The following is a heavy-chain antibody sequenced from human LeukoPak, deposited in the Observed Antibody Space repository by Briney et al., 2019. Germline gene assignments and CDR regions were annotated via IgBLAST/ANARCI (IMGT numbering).Heavy chain of an antibody. CDR1: AFTFSDNY. Sequence: GGSLRLSCAVSAFTFSDNYMTWIRQAPGKGLESVSYISPSGTDISYADSVKGRFTISRDNSKNTLYLQMNSLRAEDTAVYYCAKDGTTVPDSYYYYMDVWGKGTTVTISS. V-gene: IGHV3-11*04. CDR2: ISPSGTDI. CDR3: AKDGTTVPDSYYYYMDV. J-gene: IGHJ6*03. D-gene: IGHD4-17*01.